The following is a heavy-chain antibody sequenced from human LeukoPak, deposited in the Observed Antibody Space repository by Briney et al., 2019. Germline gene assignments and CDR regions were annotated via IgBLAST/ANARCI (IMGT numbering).Heavy chain of an antibody. CDR2: INPNSGGT. Sequence: ASVKVSCKASGYTFTGYYMHWVRQAPGQGLEWMGWINPNSGGTNYAQKLQGRVTMTRDTSISTAYMELSRLRSDDTAVYYCARDGYSSGWYDYWGQGTLVTVSS. V-gene: IGHV1-2*02. CDR3: ARDGYSSGWYDY. CDR1: GYTFTGYY. J-gene: IGHJ4*02. D-gene: IGHD6-19*01.